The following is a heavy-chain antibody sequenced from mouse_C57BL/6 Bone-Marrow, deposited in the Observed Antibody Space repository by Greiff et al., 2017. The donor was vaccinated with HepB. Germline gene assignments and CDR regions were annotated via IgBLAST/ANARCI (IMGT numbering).Heavy chain of an antibody. D-gene: IGHD1-1*01. Sequence: QVQLKQSGAELVRPGTSVKMSCKASGYTFTNYWIGWAKQRPGHGLEWIGDIYPGGGYTNYNEKFKGKATLTADKSSSTAYMQFSSLTSEESAIYYCARLTTVVATGGYFDVWGTGTTVTVSS. CDR2: IYPGGGYT. CDR1: GYTFTNYW. CDR3: ARLTTVVATGGYFDV. V-gene: IGHV1-63*01. J-gene: IGHJ1*03.